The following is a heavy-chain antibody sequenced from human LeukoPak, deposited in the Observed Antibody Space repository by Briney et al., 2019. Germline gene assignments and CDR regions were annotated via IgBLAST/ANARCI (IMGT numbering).Heavy chain of an antibody. CDR2: ISSGSTYM. D-gene: IGHD6-6*01. V-gene: IGHV3-21*01. CDR3: GRVGGRSKAAKGDAFDI. J-gene: IGHJ3*02. CDR1: GFTFSSYS. Sequence: EGSLRLSCAASGFTFSSYSMNWVRQAPGKGLEWVSSISSGSTYMYYADSVKGRFTISRDNAQNSMYLQMNSLRAEDTAVYYCGRVGGRSKAAKGDAFDIWGQGTMVVVSS.